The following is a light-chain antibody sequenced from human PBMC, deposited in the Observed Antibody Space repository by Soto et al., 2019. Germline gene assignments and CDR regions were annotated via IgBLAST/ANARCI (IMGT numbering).Light chain of an antibody. CDR3: QQRSNWLT. CDR2: DAS. J-gene: IGKJ4*01. Sequence: PGERATLSCRASQCVSSYLAWYQQKPGQAPRLLIYDASNRATGIPARFSGSGSWTDFTLTISSLAPEDFAVYYCQQRSNWLTFGGGTKVEIK. CDR1: QCVSSY. V-gene: IGKV3-11*01.